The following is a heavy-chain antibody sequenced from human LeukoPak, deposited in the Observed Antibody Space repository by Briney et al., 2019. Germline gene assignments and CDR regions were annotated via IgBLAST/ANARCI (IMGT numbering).Heavy chain of an antibody. J-gene: IGHJ4*02. V-gene: IGHV3-53*01. CDR2: IFSGGST. Sequence: PGGSLRLSCAASGVTVSINYMNWVRQAPGKGLEWGSVIFSGGSTYYADSMKGRFTISRDNSRNTLYLQMNSLRAEDTAVYYCARGSEAATIFYWGQGTLVTVSS. D-gene: IGHD3-3*01. CDR1: GVTVSINY. CDR3: ARGSEAATIFY.